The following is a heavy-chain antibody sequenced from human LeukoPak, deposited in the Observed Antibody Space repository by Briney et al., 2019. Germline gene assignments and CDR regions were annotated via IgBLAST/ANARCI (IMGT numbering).Heavy chain of an antibody. Sequence: GGSLRLSCAASGFTFSSYSMNWVRQAPGKGLEWVSSISSSSYIYYADSVKGRFSISRDNSKNTLSLQMSSLRAEDTAVYYCAKGLAPYYSGASCYCDYWGQGTLVTVAS. D-gene: IGHD2-15*01. J-gene: IGHJ4*02. CDR1: GFTFSSYS. CDR2: ISSSSYI. CDR3: AKGLAPYYSGASCYCDY. V-gene: IGHV3-21*04.